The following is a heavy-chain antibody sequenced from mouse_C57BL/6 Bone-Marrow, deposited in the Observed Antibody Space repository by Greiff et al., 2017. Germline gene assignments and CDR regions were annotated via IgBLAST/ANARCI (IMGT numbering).Heavy chain of an antibody. CDR2: ISSGSSTI. Sequence: EVKLMESGGGLVKPGGSLKLSCAASGFTFSDYGMHWVRQAPEKGLEWVAYISSGSSTIYYADKVKGRFTISRDNANNTLFLQMTSLRSEDTAMYYCARGTVVATFYWYFDVWGTGTTVTVSS. CDR1: GFTFSDYG. V-gene: IGHV5-17*01. D-gene: IGHD1-1*01. CDR3: ARGTVVATFYWYFDV. J-gene: IGHJ1*03.